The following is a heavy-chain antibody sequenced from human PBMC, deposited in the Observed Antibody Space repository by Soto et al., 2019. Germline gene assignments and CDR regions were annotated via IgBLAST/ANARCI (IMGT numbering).Heavy chain of an antibody. J-gene: IGHJ3*02. Sequence: GGSLRLSCAASGFTFGSYTMNWVRQAPGRGLEWVSSISSSSFTLYYADSVKGRFSISRDSAKNSLYLQMNSLRVEDTAVYYCARDSGRGWAFDMWGQGTTVTVSS. D-gene: IGHD2-15*01. CDR3: ARDSGRGWAFDM. CDR1: GFTFGSYT. V-gene: IGHV3-48*01. CDR2: ISSSSFTL.